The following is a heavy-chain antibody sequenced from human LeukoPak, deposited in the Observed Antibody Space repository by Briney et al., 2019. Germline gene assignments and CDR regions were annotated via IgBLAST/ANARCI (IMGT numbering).Heavy chain of an antibody. J-gene: IGHJ4*02. D-gene: IGHD4-17*01. V-gene: IGHV1-2*02. CDR2: INPNSGDT. Sequence: ASVKVSCKASGYIFTGYYMHWVRQAPGQGLEWMGWINPNSGDTNYAQKFQGRVTMTRDTSITTAYMELSRLRYDDTAVYYCARGGYGDDLLFDYWDQGILVTVSS. CDR3: ARGGYGDDLLFDY. CDR1: GYIFTGYY.